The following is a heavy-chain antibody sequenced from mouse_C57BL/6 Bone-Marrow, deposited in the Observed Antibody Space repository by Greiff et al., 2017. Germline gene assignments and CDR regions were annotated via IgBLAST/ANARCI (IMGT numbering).Heavy chain of an antibody. J-gene: IGHJ2*01. D-gene: IGHD1-1*01. CDR1: GYTFTSYW. CDR2: IDPSDSYT. V-gene: IGHV1-59*01. CDR3: ARSPYGSSPYYFDY. Sequence: VQLQQPGAELVRPGTSVKLSCKASGYTFTSYWMHWVKQRPGQGLEWIGVIDPSDSYTNYNQKFKGNATLTVDTSSSTAYMQLSSLTSEDSAVYYCARSPYGSSPYYFDYWGQGTTLTVSS.